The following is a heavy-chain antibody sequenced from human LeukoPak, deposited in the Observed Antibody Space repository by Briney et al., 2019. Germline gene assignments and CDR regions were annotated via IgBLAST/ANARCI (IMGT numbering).Heavy chain of an antibody. Sequence: PSETLSLTCAVYGGSFSGYYWSWIRQPPGKGLEWIGEINHSGSTNYNPSLKSRVTISVDTSKNQFSLKLSSVTAADTAVYYCARLYDSSGYYYGEYFDYWGQGTLVTVSS. V-gene: IGHV4-34*01. J-gene: IGHJ4*02. CDR3: ARLYDSSGYYYGEYFDY. D-gene: IGHD3-22*01. CDR1: GGSFSGYY. CDR2: INHSGST.